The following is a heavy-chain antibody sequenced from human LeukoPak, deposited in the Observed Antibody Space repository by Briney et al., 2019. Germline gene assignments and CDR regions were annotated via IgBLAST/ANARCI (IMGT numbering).Heavy chain of an antibody. CDR1: GGSISSYY. V-gene: IGHV4-59*01. J-gene: IGHJ3*02. D-gene: IGHD3-9*01. Sequence: SETLSLTCTVSGGSISSYYWSWIRQPPGEGLEWIGYIYYSGSTNYNPSLKSRVTISVDTSKNQFSLKLSSVTAADTAVYYCARENEGVLRYFDWVPAGAFDIWGQGTMVTVSS. CDR3: ARENEGVLRYFDWVPAGAFDI. CDR2: IYYSGST.